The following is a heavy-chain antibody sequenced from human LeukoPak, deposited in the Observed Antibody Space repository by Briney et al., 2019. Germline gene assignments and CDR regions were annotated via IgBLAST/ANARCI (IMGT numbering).Heavy chain of an antibody. CDR1: GFTFSSYS. J-gene: IGHJ4*02. Sequence: GGSLRLSCAASGFTFSSYSMNRVRQAPGKGLEWLSYISSSSSAIYYADSVKGRFTISRDNAKNSLYLQMNSLRAEDTAVYYCARVIGSYGDSAYWGQGTLVTVSS. CDR3: ARVIGSYGDSAY. V-gene: IGHV3-48*04. D-gene: IGHD1-26*01. CDR2: ISSSSSAI.